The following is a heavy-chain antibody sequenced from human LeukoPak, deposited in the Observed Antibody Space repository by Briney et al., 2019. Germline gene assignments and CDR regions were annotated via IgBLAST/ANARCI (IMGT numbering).Heavy chain of an antibody. Sequence: GGSLRLSCAASGFTFSSYEMNWVRQAPGKGLEWVSYISSSGSTIYYADSVKGRFTISRDNAKNSLYLQMNSLRAEDTAVYYCAKFYGSGSYYTHPNYFDYWGQGTLVTVSS. D-gene: IGHD3-10*01. CDR3: AKFYGSGSYYTHPNYFDY. CDR1: GFTFSSYE. J-gene: IGHJ4*02. CDR2: ISSSGSTI. V-gene: IGHV3-48*03.